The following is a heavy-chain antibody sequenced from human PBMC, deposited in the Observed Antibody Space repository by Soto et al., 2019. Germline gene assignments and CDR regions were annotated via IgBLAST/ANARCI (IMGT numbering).Heavy chain of an antibody. CDR2: ISSSGSTI. CDR1: GFTFSDYY. CDR3: ARAVAAAGYYYYYYYYMDV. D-gene: IGHD6-13*01. J-gene: IGHJ6*03. Sequence: QVHLEESGGGLVKPGGSLRLSCAASGFTFSDYYMSWSRQAPGKGLEWVSYISSSGSTIYYADSVKGRFTISRDNTKNSLYLQMNSLRAEDTAVYYCARAVAAAGYYYYYYYYMDVWGKGTTVTVSS. V-gene: IGHV3-11*01.